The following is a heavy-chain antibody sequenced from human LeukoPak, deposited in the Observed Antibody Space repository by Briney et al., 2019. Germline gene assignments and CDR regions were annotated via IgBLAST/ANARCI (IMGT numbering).Heavy chain of an antibody. D-gene: IGHD5-24*01. CDR3: ARALRDGYSVGAFDI. CDR1: GGTFSNYA. V-gene: IGHV1-69*04. CDR2: VIPILSIG. J-gene: IGHJ3*02. Sequence: SVKVSCKASGGTFSNYAINWVRQAPGRGLEWMGRVIPILSIGNYAQKFQDRVTITADKSTRTAYMELSSLRSEETAVYYCARALRDGYSVGAFDIWGQGTMVTVSS.